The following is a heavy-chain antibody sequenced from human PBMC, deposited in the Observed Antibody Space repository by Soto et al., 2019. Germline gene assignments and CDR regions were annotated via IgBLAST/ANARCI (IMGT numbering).Heavy chain of an antibody. Sequence: PGESLKISCKGSGYSFTSYWIGWVRQIPWKGLEWMGIIYPGDSDTRYSPSFQGQVTISADKSISTAYLQWSSLKASDTAMYYCARHNCGGDCYSLNWFDPWGQGTLVTVSS. V-gene: IGHV5-51*01. D-gene: IGHD2-21*02. CDR3: ARHNCGGDCYSLNWFDP. CDR2: IYPGDSDT. CDR1: GYSFTSYW. J-gene: IGHJ5*02.